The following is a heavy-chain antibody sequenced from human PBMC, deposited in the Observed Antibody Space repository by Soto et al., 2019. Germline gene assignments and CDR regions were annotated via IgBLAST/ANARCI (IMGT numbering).Heavy chain of an antibody. CDR1: GFTFIAYS. D-gene: IGHD4-17*01. J-gene: IGHJ4*02. Sequence: GGSLRLSCVASGFTFIAYSMSWVRQAPGKGLEWVSVTGRDGYPVYYGDSVRGRLTISRDNSKNTLYLEMNRLRAEDTAMYYCAKHGDSKSLDYWGQGTLVTVSS. CDR2: TGRDGYPV. CDR3: AKHGDSKSLDY. V-gene: IGHV3-23*03.